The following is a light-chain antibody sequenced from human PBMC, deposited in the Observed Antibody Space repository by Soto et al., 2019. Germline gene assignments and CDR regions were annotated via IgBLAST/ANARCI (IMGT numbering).Light chain of an antibody. Sequence: DTVMTQSPATLSVSPGEKATLSCRASESVGSHLAWYQQKPGQAPRLLIYGASTRATGIPARFSGSGSGTEFTLTISSLQSEDVALYYCQQYDNWPPWTFGQGTKV. CDR2: GAS. CDR1: ESVGSH. J-gene: IGKJ1*01. V-gene: IGKV3-15*01. CDR3: QQYDNWPPWT.